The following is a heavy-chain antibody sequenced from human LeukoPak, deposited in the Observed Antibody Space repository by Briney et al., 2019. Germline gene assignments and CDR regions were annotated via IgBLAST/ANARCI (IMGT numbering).Heavy chain of an antibody. Sequence: SGPTLVKPTQTLTLTCTFSGFSLSTSGVGVGWIRQPPGKALEWLALIYWDDDKLYSPSLKHRPTTTKDTSRNQVVLTMTNMDPVDTATYFCAQERPIEIAGPHRAFDPWGQGTLVTVSS. CDR2: IYWDDDK. CDR1: GFSLSTSGVG. V-gene: IGHV2-5*02. D-gene: IGHD6-13*01. J-gene: IGHJ5*02. CDR3: AQERPIEIAGPHRAFDP.